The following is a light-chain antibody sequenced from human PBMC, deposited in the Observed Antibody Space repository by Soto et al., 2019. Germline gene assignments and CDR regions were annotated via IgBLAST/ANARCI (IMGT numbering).Light chain of an antibody. Sequence: EIVLTQSPGTLSLSPGERGTVSCRASQSVSSSYLAWYQRKPGQAPRLLIYGASSRATGIPDRFSGSGSGTDLTLTISRLEPDDFAVYYCQQYGSSLFTFGPGTKVDIK. V-gene: IGKV3-20*01. CDR3: QQYGSSLFT. CDR1: QSVSSSY. CDR2: GAS. J-gene: IGKJ3*01.